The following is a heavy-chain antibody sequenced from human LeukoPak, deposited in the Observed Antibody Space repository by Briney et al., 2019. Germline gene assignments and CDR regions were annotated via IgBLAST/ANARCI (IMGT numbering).Heavy chain of an antibody. CDR3: AKDYDSSGYQYFQH. V-gene: IGHV3-23*01. J-gene: IGHJ1*01. CDR1: GFTFSSYG. Sequence: GGSLRLSCAASGFTFSSYGVSWVRQAPGKGLEWVSAISGSGGSTYYADSVKGRFTISRDNSKNTLYLQMNSLRAEDTAVYYCAKDYDSSGYQYFQHWGQGTLVTVSS. D-gene: IGHD3-22*01. CDR2: ISGSGGST.